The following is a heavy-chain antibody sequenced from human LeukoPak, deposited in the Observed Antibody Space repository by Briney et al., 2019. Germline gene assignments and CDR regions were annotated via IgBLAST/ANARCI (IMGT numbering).Heavy chain of an antibody. J-gene: IGHJ4*02. CDR2: ITEDGGEK. Sequence: GGSLRLSCAASGFTFSHYWMSWVRRAPGRGLEWVAHITEDGGEKYYVDSVKGRFTISRDNAKNSLYLQMNSLRAEDTAVYYCARDRSHDYWGQGSLVTVSS. V-gene: IGHV3-7*04. D-gene: IGHD2-15*01. CDR3: ARDRSHDY. CDR1: GFTFSHYW.